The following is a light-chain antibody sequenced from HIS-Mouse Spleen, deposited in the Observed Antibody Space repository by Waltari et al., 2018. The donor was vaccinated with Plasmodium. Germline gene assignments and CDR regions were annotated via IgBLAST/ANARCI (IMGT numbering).Light chain of an antibody. V-gene: IGLV3-10*01. CDR1: ALAKKY. CDR2: EDS. CDR3: YSTDSSGNHRV. J-gene: IGLJ3*02. Sequence: SYELTQPPSVSVSPGQTDRINCSGAALAKKYAYWYKQKSGQAPVLVIYEDSKRPSGIPERFSGSSSGTMATLTISGAQVEDEADYYCYSTDSSGNHRVFGGGTKLTVL.